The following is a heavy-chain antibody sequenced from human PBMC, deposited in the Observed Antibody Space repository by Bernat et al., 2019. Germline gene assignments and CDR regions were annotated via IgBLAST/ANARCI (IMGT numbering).Heavy chain of an antibody. CDR2: ISGSGGST. J-gene: IGHJ6*02. Sequence: EVQLLESGGGLVQPGGSLRLSCAASGFTFSSYAMSWVRQAPGKGLEWVSAISGSGGSTHYADSVKGRFTISRDNSKNTLYLQMNSLRADDSAVYWCSSTGYYYAMDVWGQGTTVTVSS. V-gene: IGHV3-23*01. D-gene: IGHD2-2*01. CDR3: SSTGYYYAMDV. CDR1: GFTFSSYA.